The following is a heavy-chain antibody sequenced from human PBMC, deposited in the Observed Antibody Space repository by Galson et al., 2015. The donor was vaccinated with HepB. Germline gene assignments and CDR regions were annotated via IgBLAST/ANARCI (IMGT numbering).Heavy chain of an antibody. V-gene: IGHV1-8*01. J-gene: IGHJ3*02. Sequence: SVKVSCKASGYTFTSYDINWVRQATGQGLERMGWMNPNSGNTGYAQKFQGRVTMTRNTSISTAYMELSSLRSEDTAVYYCARVYYYDSSGYRDVFDIWGQGTMVTVSS. CDR2: MNPNSGNT. CDR1: GYTFTSYD. CDR3: ARVYYYDSSGYRDVFDI. D-gene: IGHD3-22*01.